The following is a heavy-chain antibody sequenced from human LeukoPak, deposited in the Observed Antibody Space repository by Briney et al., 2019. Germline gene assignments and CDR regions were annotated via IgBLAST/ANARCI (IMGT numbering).Heavy chain of an antibody. V-gene: IGHV4-59*01. CDR3: ARDDRFDYMNFWYFDL. J-gene: IGHJ2*01. CDR1: RASITNYY. CDR2: ISHSGGT. Sequence: PSETLSLTCSVSRASITNYYWSWVRQPPGRGPEWIGYISHSGGTNYNPSLRGRVTISLDTSKNQFSLNPSSVTAADTAVYFCARDDRFDYMNFWYFDLWGRGTLVTVS. D-gene: IGHD4-11*01.